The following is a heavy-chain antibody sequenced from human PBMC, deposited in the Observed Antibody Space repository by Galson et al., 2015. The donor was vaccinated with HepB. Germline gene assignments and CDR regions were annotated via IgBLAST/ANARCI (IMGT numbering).Heavy chain of an antibody. Sequence: SVKVSCKASGGTFSSYTISWVRQAPGQGLEWMGRIIPILGIANYAQKFQGRVTITADKSTSTAYMELSSLRSEDTAVYYCARGDILTGTSFDPWGQGTLVTVSS. D-gene: IGHD3-9*01. CDR2: IIPILGIA. J-gene: IGHJ5*02. CDR3: ARGDILTGTSFDP. V-gene: IGHV1-69*02. CDR1: GGTFSSYT.